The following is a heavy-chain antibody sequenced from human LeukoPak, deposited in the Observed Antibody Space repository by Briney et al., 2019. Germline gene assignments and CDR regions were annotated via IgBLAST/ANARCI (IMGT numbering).Heavy chain of an antibody. CDR2: ISWDGGST. CDR3: AKETREWELGLDI. D-gene: IGHD1-26*01. CDR1: GFTFDDYT. Sequence: GVLRLSCAASGFTFDDYTIHWVRQAPGKGLEWVSLISWDGGSTYYADSVKGRFTISRDNSKNSLYLQMNSLRTEDTALYYCAKETREWELGLDIWGQGTMVTVSS. V-gene: IGHV3-43*01. J-gene: IGHJ3*02.